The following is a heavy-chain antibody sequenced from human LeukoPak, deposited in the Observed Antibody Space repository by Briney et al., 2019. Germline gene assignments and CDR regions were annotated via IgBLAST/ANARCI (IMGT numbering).Heavy chain of an antibody. Sequence: PGGSLRLSCAASGFTFSSYEMNWVRQAPGKGLEWVSYISSSDSTIYYADSVKGRFTISRDNAKNSLYLQMNSLRAEDTAVYYCARDQGPYYDSSGYNYWGQGTLVTVSS. CDR1: GFTFSSYE. J-gene: IGHJ4*02. D-gene: IGHD3-22*01. CDR3: ARDQGPYYDSSGYNY. CDR2: ISSSDSTI. V-gene: IGHV3-48*03.